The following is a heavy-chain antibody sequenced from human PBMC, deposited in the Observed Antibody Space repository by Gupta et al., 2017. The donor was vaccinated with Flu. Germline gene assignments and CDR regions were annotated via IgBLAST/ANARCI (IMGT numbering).Heavy chain of an antibody. CDR3: ARLTSGFFPFDF. J-gene: IGHJ4*02. D-gene: IGHD3-3*01. CDR1: DGYFATSW. CDR2: IYPGDADT. Sequence: VQLVQSGAEVKKSGESLRLSCKVSDGYFATSWIAGVRQMPGKGREWMGSIYPGDADTTNSPSLQGQVSSSVDKSIYPAYLQWRSLKASNTAMYDCARLTSGFFPFDFWGQGTLVTVSS. V-gene: IGHV5-51*03.